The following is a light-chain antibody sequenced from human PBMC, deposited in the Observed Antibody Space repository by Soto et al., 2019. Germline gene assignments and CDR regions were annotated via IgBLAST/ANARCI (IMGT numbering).Light chain of an antibody. Sequence: IVLTQSPGTLSLSPGERATLSCGASQSVTNNFLAWYQQKPGQAPRLLIYGASSMATGVPGRFSGSGSGTDFTLTISRLEPGDFAVYYCQQYGTPLFTFGPGTKVDIK. CDR1: QSVTNNF. CDR3: QQYGTPLFT. CDR2: GAS. J-gene: IGKJ3*01. V-gene: IGKV3-20*01.